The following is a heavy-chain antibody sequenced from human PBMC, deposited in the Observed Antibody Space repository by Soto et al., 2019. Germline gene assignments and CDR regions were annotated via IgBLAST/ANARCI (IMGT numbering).Heavy chain of an antibody. CDR3: VRDVGDRTGYLYY. Sequence: ASVKVSCKASGFPFTGYYFHWLRQASGQGLEWMGWINGDSGVTNFAQKFRGRVTLTRDTFRSTTYMELSGVTSDDTAVYYCVRDVGDRTGYLYYWGQGIAVTVSS. V-gene: IGHV1-2*02. CDR2: INGDSGVT. CDR1: GFPFTGYY. J-gene: IGHJ4*02. D-gene: IGHD3-16*01.